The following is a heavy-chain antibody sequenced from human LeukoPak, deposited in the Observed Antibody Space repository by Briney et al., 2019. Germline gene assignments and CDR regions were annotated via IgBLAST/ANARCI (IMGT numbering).Heavy chain of an antibody. J-gene: IGHJ3*01. CDR2: IIPILGIA. CDR3: AKVRTYYYDYDALDV. V-gene: IGHV1-69*04. D-gene: IGHD3-16*01. Sequence: SVKVSCKASGGTFSSYAISWVRQAPGQGLEWMGRIIPILGIANYAQKFQGRVTITADKSTSTAYMELSSLRSDDTAVYYCAKVRTYYYDYDALDVWGQGTLVIVSS. CDR1: GGTFSSYA.